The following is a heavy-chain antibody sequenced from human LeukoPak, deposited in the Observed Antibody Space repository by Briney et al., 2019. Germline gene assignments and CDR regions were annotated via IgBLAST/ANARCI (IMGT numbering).Heavy chain of an antibody. CDR3: ARAVGSGSFQTYYYYMDV. Sequence: SETLSLTCTVSGGSITNYYWSWIRQPAGKGLEWIGRIYTSGSTNYNPSLKSRVTMSVDTSKNQFSLKLSSVTAADTAVYYCARAVGSGSFQTYYYYMDVWGKGTTVTISS. V-gene: IGHV4-4*07. CDR2: IYTSGST. J-gene: IGHJ6*03. CDR1: GGSITNYY. D-gene: IGHD3-10*01.